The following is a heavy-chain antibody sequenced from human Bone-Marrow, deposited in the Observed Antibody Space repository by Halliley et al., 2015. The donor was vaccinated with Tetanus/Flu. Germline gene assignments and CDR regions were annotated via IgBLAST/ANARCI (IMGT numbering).Heavy chain of an antibody. D-gene: IGHD3-16*01. Sequence: CAASGYTFSRYAMHWVRQAPGKGLEWVAVISHEGSNKYYADSVRGRFTVSKDNSKNTLDLQMNSLKLEDTAVYYCARDHVMRDGDIKGPSDNWGQGALVAVPS. CDR3: ARDHVMRDGDIKGPSDN. CDR1: GYTFSRYA. CDR2: ISHEGSNK. V-gene: IGHV3-30-3*01. J-gene: IGHJ4*02.